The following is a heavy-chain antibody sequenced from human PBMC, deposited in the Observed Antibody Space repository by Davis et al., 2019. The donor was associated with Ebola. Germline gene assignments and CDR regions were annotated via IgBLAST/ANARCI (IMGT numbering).Heavy chain of an antibody. CDR3: ARDPGDGYGDYGVGWDY. V-gene: IGHV3-30-3*01. J-gene: IGHJ4*02. D-gene: IGHD4-17*01. Sequence: GGSLRLSCAASVFTFSSYAMHWVRQAPGKGLEWVAVISYDGSNKYYADSVKGRFTISRDNSKNTLYLQMNSLRAEDTAVYYCARDPGDGYGDYGVGWDYWGQGTLVTVSS. CDR2: ISYDGSNK. CDR1: VFTFSSYA.